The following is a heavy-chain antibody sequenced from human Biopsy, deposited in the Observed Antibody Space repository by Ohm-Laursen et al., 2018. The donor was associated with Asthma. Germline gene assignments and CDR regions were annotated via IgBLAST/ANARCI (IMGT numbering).Heavy chain of an antibody. CDR3: ARGISRVTGLFDHFDS. CDR1: GVSISSDY. Sequence: GTLSLTCTVSGVSISSDYWSWIRQPPGKGLEWIGHIYYSGSTNYQPSLKSRVTISVDTSKDQFSLKLRSVTAADAAVYYCARGISRVTGLFDHFDSWGQGTLVTV. J-gene: IGHJ4*02. CDR2: IYYSGST. V-gene: IGHV4-59*01. D-gene: IGHD2-21*02.